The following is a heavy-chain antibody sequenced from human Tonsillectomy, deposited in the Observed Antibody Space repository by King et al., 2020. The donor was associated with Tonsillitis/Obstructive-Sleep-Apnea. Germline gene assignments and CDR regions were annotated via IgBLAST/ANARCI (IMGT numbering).Heavy chain of an antibody. D-gene: IGHD3-16*01. J-gene: IGHJ3*02. CDR2: IDPSDYYT. V-gene: IGHV5-10-1*03. CDR1: GYSFTRYW. Sequence: VQLVESGAEVKKPGESLRISCKGSGYSFTRYWISWVRQMPGKGLEWMGRIDPSDYYTSYSPSFQGHVTISPDKSISTAYLQWSSLKASDTAMYYCARPDAEGYDDAFDIWGQGTIVTVSS. CDR3: ARPDAEGYDDAFDI.